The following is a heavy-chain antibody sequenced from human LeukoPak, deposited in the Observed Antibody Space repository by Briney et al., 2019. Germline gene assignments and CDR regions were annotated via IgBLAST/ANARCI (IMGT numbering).Heavy chain of an antibody. J-gene: IGHJ3*02. Sequence: PGGSLRLSCAASGFTFSVYCMSWVRQAPGKGLEWVSVIYSGGSTHYADSVKGRFTISRDNSKNTVYLQMSSLRSEDTAVYYCARVQSGWYRAFDIWGLGTMVTVSS. D-gene: IGHD6-19*01. CDR3: ARVQSGWYRAFDI. CDR2: IYSGGST. V-gene: IGHV3-66*01. CDR1: GFTFSVYC.